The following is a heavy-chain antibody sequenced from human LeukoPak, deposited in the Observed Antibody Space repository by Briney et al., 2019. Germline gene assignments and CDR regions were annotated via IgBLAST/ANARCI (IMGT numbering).Heavy chain of an antibody. Sequence: ASVKVSCKVSGYTLTELSMHWVRQAPGKGLEWMGGFDPEDGETIYAQKFQGRVTMTEDTSTDTAYMELSSLRSEDTAVYYCATASSGWTGTDYWGQGTLVTVSS. J-gene: IGHJ4*02. CDR3: ATASSGWTGTDY. CDR1: GYTLTELS. D-gene: IGHD6-19*01. CDR2: FDPEDGET. V-gene: IGHV1-24*01.